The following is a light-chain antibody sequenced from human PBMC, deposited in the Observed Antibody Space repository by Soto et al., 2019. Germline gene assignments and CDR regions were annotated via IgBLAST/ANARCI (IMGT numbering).Light chain of an antibody. J-gene: IGKJ2*01. CDR2: DAS. CDR1: QSVSSSY. CDR3: QQYGNSPYT. Sequence: EIVLTKSPATLSLSPGERATLSCGASQSVSSSYLAWYQQKPGLAPRLLIYDASSRATGIPDRFSGIGSGTDFTLTISRLEPEDFAVYYCQQYGNSPYTFGQGTKLEIK. V-gene: IGKV3D-20*01.